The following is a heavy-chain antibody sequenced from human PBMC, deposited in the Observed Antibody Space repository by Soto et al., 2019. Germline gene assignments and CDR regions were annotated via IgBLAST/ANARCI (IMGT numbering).Heavy chain of an antibody. Sequence: PGGSLRLSCAASGFTVSSNYMSWVRQAPGKGLEWVSVIYSGGSTYYADSVKGRFTISRDNSKNTLYLQMNSLRAEDTAVYYCARGSIVATTQSMYYFDYWGQGTLVTVSS. D-gene: IGHD5-12*01. CDR1: GFTVSSNY. V-gene: IGHV3-53*01. CDR2: IYSGGST. CDR3: ARGSIVATTQSMYYFDY. J-gene: IGHJ4*02.